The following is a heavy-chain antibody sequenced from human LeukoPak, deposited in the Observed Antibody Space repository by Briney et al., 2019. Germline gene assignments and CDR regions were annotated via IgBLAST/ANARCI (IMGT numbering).Heavy chain of an antibody. CDR2: INAGNGNT. J-gene: IGHJ6*03. CDR1: GYTFTSYA. CDR3: ARGVDYYGSGSYYSSYYYYYMDV. Sequence: ASVKVSCKASGYTFTSYAMHWVRQAPGQRLEWMGWINAGNGNTKYSQEFQGRVTITRDTSASTAYMELRSLRSDDTAVYYCARGVDYYGSGSYYSSYYYYYMDVWGKGTTVTISS. D-gene: IGHD3-10*01. V-gene: IGHV1-3*01.